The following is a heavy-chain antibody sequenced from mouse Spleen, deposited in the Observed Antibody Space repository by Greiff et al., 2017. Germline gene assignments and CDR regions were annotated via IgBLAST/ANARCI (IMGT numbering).Heavy chain of an antibody. J-gene: IGHJ2*01. CDR2: IDPSDSYT. CDR3: ARHGTTVVADY. D-gene: IGHD1-1*01. Sequence: VQLQESGAELVKPGASVKLSCKASGYTFTSYWMQWVKQRPGQGLEWIGEIDPSDSYTNYNQKFKGKATLTVDTSSSTAYMQLSSLTSEDSAVYYCARHGTTVVADYWGQGTTLTVSS. CDR1: GYTFTSYW. V-gene: IGHV1-50*01.